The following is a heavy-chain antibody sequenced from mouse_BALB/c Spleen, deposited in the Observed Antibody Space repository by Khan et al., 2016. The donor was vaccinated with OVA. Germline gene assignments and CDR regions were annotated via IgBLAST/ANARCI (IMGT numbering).Heavy chain of an antibody. CDR1: GFSLTSYG. CDR3: ARFYDGYYYTVDY. J-gene: IGHJ4*01. Sequence: QVQLKESGPGLVAPSQSLSITCTVSGFSLTSYGVPWVRQPPGKGLEWLGVIWAGGSTNYNSALMSRLSISKDNSKSQVFLKMNSLQTDDTAMYYCARFYDGYYYTVDYWGQGTSVTVSS. V-gene: IGHV2-9*02. D-gene: IGHD2-3*01. CDR2: IWAGGST.